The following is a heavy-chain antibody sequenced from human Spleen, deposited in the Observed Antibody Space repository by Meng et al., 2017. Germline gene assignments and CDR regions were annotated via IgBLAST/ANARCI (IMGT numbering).Heavy chain of an antibody. CDR1: GYTFTRHW. CDR2: INPNSGGT. V-gene: IGHV1-2*06. D-gene: IGHD2-21*01. CDR3: AKALGWGSSPDY. J-gene: IGHJ4*02. Sequence: QVQLVQSGAEVKNPGASVKVSCKASGYTFTRHWMHWVRQAPGQGLEWMGRINPNSGGTNYAQKFQGRVTMTRDTSINTVYMELISLRSDDTAVYYCAKALGWGSSPDYWGQGILVTVSS.